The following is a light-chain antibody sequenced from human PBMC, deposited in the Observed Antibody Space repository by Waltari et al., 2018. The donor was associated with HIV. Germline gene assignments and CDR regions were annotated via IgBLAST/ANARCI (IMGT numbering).Light chain of an antibody. CDR3: QQYSEWWT. Sequence: EVLMTQSPVSLSVSPGERVTLSCRASQSVSSKLAWYQQKPGQAPRLLMYGTSTRATGVPARCSGSGLGTDFTLTISSLQSEDSAVYYCQQYSEWWTFGQGTKVEIK. V-gene: IGKV3-15*01. J-gene: IGKJ1*01. CDR2: GTS. CDR1: QSVSSK.